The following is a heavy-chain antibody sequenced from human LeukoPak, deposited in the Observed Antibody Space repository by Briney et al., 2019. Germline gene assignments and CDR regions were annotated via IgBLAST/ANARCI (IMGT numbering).Heavy chain of an antibody. CDR2: IKRKTDGGTT. Sequence: GGSLRLSCAASGFTFSNAWISWVRQAPGKGLEWVGRIKRKTDGGTTDYGAPVKGRFTISRDDSKNTLWLQMNSLKTEDTAVYYCTTDLTYCSGGTCYPPGFDYWGQGTLSPSPQ. CDR1: GFTFSNAW. J-gene: IGHJ4*02. CDR3: TTDLTYCSGGTCYPPGFDY. V-gene: IGHV3-15*01. D-gene: IGHD2-15*01.